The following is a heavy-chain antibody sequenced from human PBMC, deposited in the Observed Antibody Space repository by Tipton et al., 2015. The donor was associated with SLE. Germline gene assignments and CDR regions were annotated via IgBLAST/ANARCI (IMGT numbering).Heavy chain of an antibody. CDR2: IYHSGST. J-gene: IGHJ2*01. Sequence: TLSLTCAVSGGSISSSNWWSWVRQPPGKGLEWIGEIYHSGSTNYNPSLKSRITISVDTSKNQFSLKLSSVTAADTAVYYCARERDYGGNSLAGFLDLWGRGTLVTVSS. D-gene: IGHD4-23*01. V-gene: IGHV4-4*02. CDR1: GGSISSSNW. CDR3: ARERDYGGNSLAGFLDL.